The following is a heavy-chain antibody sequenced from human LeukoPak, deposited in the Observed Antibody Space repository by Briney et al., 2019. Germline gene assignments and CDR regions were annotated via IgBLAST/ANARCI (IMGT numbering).Heavy chain of an antibody. V-gene: IGHV4-39*07. D-gene: IGHD2/OR15-2a*01. CDR3: ARDNKEGFIDY. CDR1: GGSISSSSYY. CDR2: IYYSGST. J-gene: IGHJ4*02. Sequence: PSETLSLTCTVSGGSISSSSYYWGWIRQPPGKGLEWIGSIYYSGSTYYNPSLKSRVTISVDTSKNQFSLKLSSVTAADTAVYYCARDNKEGFIDYWGQGTLVTVSS.